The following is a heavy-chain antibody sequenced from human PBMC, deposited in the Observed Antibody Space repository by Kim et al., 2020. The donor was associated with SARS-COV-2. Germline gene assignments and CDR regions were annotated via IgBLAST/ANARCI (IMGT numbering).Heavy chain of an antibody. Sequence: GGSLRLSCAASGFTFSSYWMTWVRQAPGKGLEWVANIKQDGSEKYYVDSVKGRFTISRDDAKNSLHLQMDSLRAEDTAVYYCARGGVPDYWGQGTLVTVSS. D-gene: IGHD3-16*01. CDR2: IKQDGSEK. J-gene: IGHJ4*02. CDR1: GFTFSSYW. V-gene: IGHV3-7*01. CDR3: ARGGVPDY.